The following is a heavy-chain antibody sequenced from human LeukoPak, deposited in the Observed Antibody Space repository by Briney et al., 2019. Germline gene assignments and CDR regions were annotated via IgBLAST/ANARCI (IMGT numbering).Heavy chain of an antibody. CDR3: AKSGVGTAGAFDY. CDR1: GFTFSSYS. D-gene: IGHD1-26*01. J-gene: IGHJ4*02. Sequence: GGSLRLSCAASGFTFSSYSMNWVRQAPGKGLEWVSSISSSSSYIYYADSVKGRFTISRDNSKNTLYLQMNSLRAVDTAVYYCAKSGVGTAGAFDYWGQGTVVTVPS. V-gene: IGHV3-21*01. CDR2: ISSSSSYI.